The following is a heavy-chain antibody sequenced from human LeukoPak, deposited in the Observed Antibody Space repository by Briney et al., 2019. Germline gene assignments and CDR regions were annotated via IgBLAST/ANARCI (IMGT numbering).Heavy chain of an antibody. CDR3: ARDEGLRHWYFDL. Sequence: ASXXVSCKASGYTFTSYYMHWVGQARGQGLEWRGIINPSRRSTSYAQKFHRRVTMTRDTSTSTVYMELSSLRSEDTAVYYCARDEGLRHWYFDLWGRGTLATVS. CDR1: GYTFTSYY. CDR2: INPSRRST. D-gene: IGHD4-17*01. J-gene: IGHJ2*01. V-gene: IGHV1-46*01.